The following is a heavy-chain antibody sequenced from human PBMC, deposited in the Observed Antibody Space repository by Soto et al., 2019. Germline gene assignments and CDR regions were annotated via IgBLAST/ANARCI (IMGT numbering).Heavy chain of an antibody. CDR3: ARHYDSSGRYFQH. Sequence: PGESLKISCKGSGYSFTSYWISWVRQMPGKGLEWMGIIYPGDSDTRYSPSFQGQATISADKSISTAYLQWSSLKASDSAMYYCARHYDSSGRYFQHWGEGTQVTVSS. CDR1: GYSFTSYW. J-gene: IGHJ1*01. V-gene: IGHV5-51*01. CDR2: IYPGDSDT. D-gene: IGHD3-22*01.